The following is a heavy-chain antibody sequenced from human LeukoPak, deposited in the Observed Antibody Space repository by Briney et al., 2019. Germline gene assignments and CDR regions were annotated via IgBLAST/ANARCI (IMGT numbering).Heavy chain of an antibody. D-gene: IGHD1-26*01. V-gene: IGHV3-30-3*01. CDR1: GFTFSSYA. J-gene: IGHJ6*02. CDR2: MSYDGSNK. CDR3: ASGSQRNYYYYGMDV. Sequence: GRSLRLSCAASGFTFSSYAMHWVRQAPGKGLEWVAVMSYDGSNKYYADSVKGRFTISRDNSKNTLYLQMNSLRAEDTAVYYCASGSQRNYYYYGMDVWGQGTTVTVSS.